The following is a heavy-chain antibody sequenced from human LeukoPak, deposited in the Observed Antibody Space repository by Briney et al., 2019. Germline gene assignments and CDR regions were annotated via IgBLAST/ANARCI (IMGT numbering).Heavy chain of an antibody. Sequence: SQTLSLTCAISGDSVSSNSAAWNWIRQSPSRGLEWLGRTYYRSKWYNDYAVSVKSRITINPDTSKNQFSLQLNSVTPEDTAVYYCARHGFLEWLLFNGDWFDPWGQGTLVTVSS. D-gene: IGHD3-3*01. CDR3: ARHGFLEWLLFNGDWFDP. V-gene: IGHV6-1*01. CDR1: GDSVSSNSAA. CDR2: TYYRSKWYN. J-gene: IGHJ5*02.